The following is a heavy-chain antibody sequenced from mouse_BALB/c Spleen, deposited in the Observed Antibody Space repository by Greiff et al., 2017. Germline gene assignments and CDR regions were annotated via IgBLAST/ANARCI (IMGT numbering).Heavy chain of an antibody. J-gene: IGHJ3*01. Sequence: VQLQQPGAELVRPGASVKLSCKASGYTFTSYWINWVKQRPGQGLEWIGNIYPSDSYTNYNQKFKDKATLTVDKSSSTAYMQLSSPTSEDSAVYYCTRREDYDAWFAYWGQGTLVTVSA. CDR2: IYPSDSYT. CDR1: GYTFTSYW. CDR3: TRREDYDAWFAY. D-gene: IGHD2-4*01. V-gene: IGHV1-69*02.